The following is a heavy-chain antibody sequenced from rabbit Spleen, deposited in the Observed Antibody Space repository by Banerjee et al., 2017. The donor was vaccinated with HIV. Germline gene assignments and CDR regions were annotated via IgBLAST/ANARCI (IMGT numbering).Heavy chain of an antibody. D-gene: IGHD4-2*01. Sequence: QEQLEESGGGLVKPEGSLTLTCKASGVSLNDKDVMCWVRQAPGKGLEWIACINIVTGKSVYASWAKGRFTMSRTSSTTVTLQMTSLTAADTATYFCASGYGGVGRAYKLWGPGTLVTVS. J-gene: IGHJ4*01. CDR1: GVSLNDKDV. CDR2: INIVTGKS. V-gene: IGHV1S45*01. CDR3: ASGYGGVGRAYKL.